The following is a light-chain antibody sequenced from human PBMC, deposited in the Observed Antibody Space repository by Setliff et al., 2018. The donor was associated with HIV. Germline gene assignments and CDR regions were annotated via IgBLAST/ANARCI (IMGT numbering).Light chain of an antibody. CDR1: SSDVGGYNY. CDR2: EVS. CDR3: SSYSTSGTL. J-gene: IGLJ1*01. Sequence: QSALTQPASVSGSPGQSITISCTGTSSDVGGYNYVSWYQQHPGKAPKLMIYEVSNRPSGVSSRFSGSKSGNTASLTISGLQAEDEADYYCSSYSTSGTLFGAGTKVTVL. V-gene: IGLV2-14*01.